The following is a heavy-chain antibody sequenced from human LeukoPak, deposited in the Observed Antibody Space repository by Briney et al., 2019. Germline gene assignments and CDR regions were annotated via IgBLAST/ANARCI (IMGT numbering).Heavy chain of an antibody. D-gene: IGHD4-17*01. CDR2: MSPNSGNT. V-gene: IGHV1-8*01. CDR3: ARTPPDYGIDY. CDR1: GYTFISYD. Sequence: GASAKVSCKASGYTFISYDANWVRQATGQGLEWMGRMSPNSGNTGYAQKFQGRITMTKSTSISTAYMELSDLESEDTAVYYYARTPPDYGIDYWGQGTLVTVSS. J-gene: IGHJ4*02.